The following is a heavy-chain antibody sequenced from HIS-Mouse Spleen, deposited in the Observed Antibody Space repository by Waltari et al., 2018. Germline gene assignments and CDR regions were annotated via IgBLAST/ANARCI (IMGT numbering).Heavy chain of an antibody. CDR3: SLSLPSSLLSSCSSFDL. D-gene: IGHD6-6*01. Sequence: QLQLQESGPGLATPSATLSVTCTVAGVSISSSSYYWGWIRQPPGMGLEWIGSIYYSGSTYYNPSLTSRVTISVAPSKNQFSLKLSSVTAADTALYCFSLSLPSSLLSSCSSFDLWGRGTLVTVSS. CDR2: IYYSGST. J-gene: IGHJ2*01. V-gene: IGHV4-39*07. CDR1: GVSISSSSYY.